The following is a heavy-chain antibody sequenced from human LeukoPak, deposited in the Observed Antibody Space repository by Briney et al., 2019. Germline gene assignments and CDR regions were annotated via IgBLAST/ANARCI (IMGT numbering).Heavy chain of an antibody. D-gene: IGHD2-2*01. Sequence: SETLSLTCTVSGGAISSYHWSWIRQPAGKGLEWIGRIYTSGSTNYNPSLKSRVTMSVDTSKNQFSLKLSSVTAADTAVYYCASCSSTSCFFDYWGQGTLVTVSS. J-gene: IGHJ4*02. CDR2: IYTSGST. CDR3: ASCSSTSCFFDY. CDR1: GGAISSYH. V-gene: IGHV4-4*07.